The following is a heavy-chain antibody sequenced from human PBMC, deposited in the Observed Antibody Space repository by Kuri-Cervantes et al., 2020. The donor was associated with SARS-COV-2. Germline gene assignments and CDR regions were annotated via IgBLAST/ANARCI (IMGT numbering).Heavy chain of an antibody. Sequence: GSLRLSCTVSGGSISSSSYYWGWIRQPPGKGLEWIGSIYYSGSTYYNPSLKSRVTISVDTSKNQFSLKLSSVTAADTAVYYCAGAQGPYYYDSSGYYRFDYWGQGTLVTVSS. CDR1: GGSISSSSYY. D-gene: IGHD3-22*01. V-gene: IGHV4-39*01. J-gene: IGHJ4*02. CDR3: AGAQGPYYYDSSGYYRFDY. CDR2: IYYSGST.